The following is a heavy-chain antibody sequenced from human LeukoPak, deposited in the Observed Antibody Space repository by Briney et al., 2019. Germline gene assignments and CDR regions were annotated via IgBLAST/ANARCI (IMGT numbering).Heavy chain of an antibody. J-gene: IGHJ4*02. V-gene: IGHV3-72*01. D-gene: IGHD1-26*01. CDR1: GFTFSDHF. Sequence: GGSLRLSCAASGFTFSDHFMDWVRQAPGKGLEWVGRTRNKANDYTTEYAASVRGRFTISRDDSRSSLYLQMNSLQTEDTAVYYCARERNSGSYFLGSFDYWGQGTLVTVSS. CDR3: ARERNSGSYFLGSFDY. CDR2: TRNKANDYTT.